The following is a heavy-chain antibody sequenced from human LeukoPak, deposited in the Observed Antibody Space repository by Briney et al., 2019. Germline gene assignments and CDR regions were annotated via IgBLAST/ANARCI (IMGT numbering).Heavy chain of an antibody. CDR3: AKAGVRGVIITHFDY. D-gene: IGHD3-10*01. J-gene: IGHJ4*02. CDR2: TSGSGGST. Sequence: GGSLRLSCAASGFTFSSYALSWVRHAPGKGLEWVSVTSGSGGSTYYAHSVKGRPTISRDHSKITLCLQMNSLRAVDTAVYYCAKAGVRGVIITHFDYWGQGTLVTVSS. CDR1: GFTFSSYA. V-gene: IGHV3-23*01.